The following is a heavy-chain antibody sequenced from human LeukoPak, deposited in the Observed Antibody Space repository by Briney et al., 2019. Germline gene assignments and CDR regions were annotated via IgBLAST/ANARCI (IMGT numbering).Heavy chain of an antibody. CDR2: IYYSGST. Sequence: PSEALSVTCTASGYSISSGGYYWSWIRQHPGKGLEWIGYIYYSGSTYYNPSLKSRVTISVDTSKNQFSLKLSSVTAADTAVYYCARQTYGDYGIDYWGQGTLVTVSS. CDR3: ARQTYGDYGIDY. CDR1: GYSISSGGYY. V-gene: IGHV4-31*03. J-gene: IGHJ4*02. D-gene: IGHD4-17*01.